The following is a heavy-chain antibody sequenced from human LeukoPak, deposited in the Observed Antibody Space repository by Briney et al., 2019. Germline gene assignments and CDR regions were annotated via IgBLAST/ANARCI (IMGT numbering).Heavy chain of an antibody. J-gene: IGHJ6*02. CDR1: GYNFISYY. CDR3: AREDVVLVDAVRYYYYGMDV. D-gene: IGHD2-8*01. Sequence: GASVMVSCKASGYNFISYYMHWVRQAPGQGLEWIGIINPSGGSTSYAQTFQDRVTMTRDTSTSTVYMELSSLKSEDTAVYYCAREDVVLVDAVRYYYYGMDVWGQGTTVTVSS. CDR2: INPSGGST. V-gene: IGHV1-46*01.